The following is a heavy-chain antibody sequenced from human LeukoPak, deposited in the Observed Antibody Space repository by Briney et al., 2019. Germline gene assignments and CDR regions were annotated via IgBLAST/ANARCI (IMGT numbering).Heavy chain of an antibody. J-gene: IGHJ6*02. D-gene: IGHD3-3*01. CDR2: IYSGGST. CDR1: GFTVSSNY. Sequence: GGSLRLSCAASGFTVSSNYMSWVRQAPGKGLEWVSVIYSGGSTYYAAPVKGRFTISRDDSKNTLYLQMNSLKTEDTAVYYCTTIENTFDYDFWSGPYAHYYYGMDVWGQGTTVTVSS. V-gene: IGHV3-66*01. CDR3: TTIENTFDYDFWSGPYAHYYYGMDV.